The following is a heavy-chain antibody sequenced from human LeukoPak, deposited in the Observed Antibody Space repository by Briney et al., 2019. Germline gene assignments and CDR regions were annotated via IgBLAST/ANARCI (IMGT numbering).Heavy chain of an antibody. V-gene: IGHV3-48*01. Sequence: GGSLRLSCAASGFTFSSYSMNWVRQAPGKGLEWVSYISSSSSTIYYADSVKGRFTISRDNSKNTLYLQMNSLRVEDSALYYCARGYYGSGSYYMGNYWGQGTLVTVSS. CDR1: GFTFSSYS. D-gene: IGHD3-10*01. CDR3: ARGYYGSGSYYMGNY. CDR2: ISSSSSTI. J-gene: IGHJ4*02.